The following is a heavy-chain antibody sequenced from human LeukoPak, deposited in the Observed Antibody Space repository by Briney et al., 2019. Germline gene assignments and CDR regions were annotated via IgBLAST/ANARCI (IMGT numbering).Heavy chain of an antibody. Sequence: PGGSLRLSCAASGFTFSTYAMSWVRQAPGKGLEWVSVVSGTGGRTYYADSVKGRFTISRDNSKNTLYLQMNSLRAVDTALYYCVKASSSSPQYNWFDAWGQGTLVTVSS. CDR2: VSGTGGRT. V-gene: IGHV3-23*01. CDR3: VKASSSSPQYNWFDA. J-gene: IGHJ5*02. CDR1: GFTFSTYA. D-gene: IGHD6-6*01.